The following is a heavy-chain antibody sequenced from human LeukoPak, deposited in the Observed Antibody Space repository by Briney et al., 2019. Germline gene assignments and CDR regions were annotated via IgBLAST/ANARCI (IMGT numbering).Heavy chain of an antibody. CDR2: IYYSWSN. V-gene: IGHV4-59*01. CDR1: GGSISSYY. Sequence: SESLSVTCTVSGGSISSYYWSWIRQPPGKGLVGTGSIYYSWSNNYNPSLKSRVTISVDTSKNQFSLKLSSVTAADTAVYYCARGRGEDSGDYVSSGFDYWGQGTLVTVAS. CDR3: ARGRGEDSGDYVSSGFDY. J-gene: IGHJ4*02. D-gene: IGHD4-17*01.